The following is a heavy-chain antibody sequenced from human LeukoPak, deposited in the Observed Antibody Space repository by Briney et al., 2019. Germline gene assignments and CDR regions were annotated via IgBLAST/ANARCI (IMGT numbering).Heavy chain of an antibody. J-gene: IGHJ6*02. Sequence: ASVKVSCKASGYTFTSYAMNWVRQAPGQGLEWMGWINTNTGNPTYAQGFTGRFVFSLDTSVSTAYLQISSLRSEDTAVYYCARDKVYGDYPYYYYYGMDVWGQGTTVTVSS. D-gene: IGHD4-17*01. CDR3: ARDKVYGDYPYYYYYGMDV. CDR1: GYTFTSYA. CDR2: INTNTGNP. V-gene: IGHV7-4-1*02.